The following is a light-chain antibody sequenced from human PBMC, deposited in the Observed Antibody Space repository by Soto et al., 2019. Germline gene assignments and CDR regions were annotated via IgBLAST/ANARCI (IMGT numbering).Light chain of an antibody. CDR3: QQYYNTPLT. Sequence: DIVMTQSPDSLAVSLGERATINCKSSQSVLHSSNNRNYLAWYQQKPGQPPKMLIYWASTRESGVPDRFSGSGSGTDFTLTISSLQAEDVAVYYCQQYYNTPLTFGGGTNVEIK. J-gene: IGKJ4*01. V-gene: IGKV4-1*01. CDR1: QSVLHSSNNRNY. CDR2: WAS.